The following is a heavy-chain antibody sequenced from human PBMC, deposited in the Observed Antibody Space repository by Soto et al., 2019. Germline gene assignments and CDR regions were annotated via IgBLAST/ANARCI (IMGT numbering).Heavy chain of an antibody. V-gene: IGHV3-48*02. Sequence: EVQLVESGGGLVQPGGSLRLSCAASGFTFSSYSMNWVRQAPGKGLEWVSYISSSSSTIYYADSVNGRFTISRDNAKNSLYLQMNSMRDEDTAVYYCERDSGGYCSGGSCYLDAFDIWGQGTMVTVSS. CDR2: ISSSSSTI. CDR1: GFTFSSYS. D-gene: IGHD2-15*01. J-gene: IGHJ3*02. CDR3: ERDSGGYCSGGSCYLDAFDI.